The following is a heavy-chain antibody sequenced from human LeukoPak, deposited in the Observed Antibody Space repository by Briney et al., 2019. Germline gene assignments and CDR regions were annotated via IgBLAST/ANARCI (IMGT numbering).Heavy chain of an antibody. CDR2: INSDSNYI. J-gene: IGHJ3*02. V-gene: IGHV3-21*01. Sequence: PGGSLRLSCAASGFTFRSYSMNWVRQAPRKGLEWVSSINSDSNYIYYADSVQGRFTISRDNAKNSLYLQMNSLRAEDTAVYYCAVAYYYGSGDAFDIWGQGTKVTVSS. D-gene: IGHD3-10*01. CDR1: GFTFRSYS. CDR3: AVAYYYGSGDAFDI.